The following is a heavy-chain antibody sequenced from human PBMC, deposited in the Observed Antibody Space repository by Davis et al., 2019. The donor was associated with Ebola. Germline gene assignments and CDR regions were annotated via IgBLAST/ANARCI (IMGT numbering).Heavy chain of an antibody. CDR2: IYHSGST. V-gene: IGHV4-4*02. CDR3: ARSVGYCSSTSCLYYYYYMDV. J-gene: IGHJ6*03. D-gene: IGHD2-2*01. Sequence: SETLSLTCAVSGGSISSSNWWSWVRQPPGKGLEWIGEIYHSGSTNYNPSLKSRVTISVDTSKNQFSLMLSSVTAADTAVYYCARSVGYCSSTSCLYYYYYMDVWGKGTTVTVSS. CDR1: GGSISSSNW.